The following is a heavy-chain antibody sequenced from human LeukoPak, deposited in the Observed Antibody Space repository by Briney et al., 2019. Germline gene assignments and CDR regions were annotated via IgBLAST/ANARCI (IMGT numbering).Heavy chain of an antibody. J-gene: IGHJ4*02. CDR3: ARAGENWNYYYFDY. CDR2: INPNSGGT. CDR1: GYTFTGYY. D-gene: IGHD1-7*01. Sequence: VASVKVSCKASGYTFTGYYMHWVRQAPGQGLEWMGWINPNSGGTNYAQKFQGRVTMTRDTSIGTAYMELSRLRSDDTAVYYCARAGENWNYYYFDYWGQGTLVTVSS. V-gene: IGHV1-2*02.